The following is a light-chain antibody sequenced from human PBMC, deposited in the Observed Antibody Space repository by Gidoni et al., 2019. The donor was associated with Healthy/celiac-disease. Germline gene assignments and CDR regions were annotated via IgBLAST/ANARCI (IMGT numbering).Light chain of an antibody. CDR2: GKN. CDR3: NPRDSSGNHL. J-gene: IGLJ2*01. V-gene: IGLV3-19*01. CDR1: SLRSYY. Sequence: SSELTQDPAVSVALGQTVRITCQGDSLRSYYASWYQQKPGQAPVLVIYGKNNRTSGIPDRFSGSSSGNTASLTITGAQAEDEAGYYCNPRDSSGNHLFGGGTRLTVL.